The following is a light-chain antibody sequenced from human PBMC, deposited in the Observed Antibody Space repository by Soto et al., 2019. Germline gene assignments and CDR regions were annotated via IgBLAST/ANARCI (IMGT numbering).Light chain of an antibody. CDR2: EVI. CDR1: SSDVGGYEY. V-gene: IGLV2-14*01. Sequence: QSVLTQPASVSVSPGQSITISCTGTSSDVGGYEYVSWYQQYPGKAPKLMIYEVIDRPAGAPRRFSGSKSGNTASLTITGLQAEDEADYYCSSYRTGGSYVFGTGTKVTVL. J-gene: IGLJ1*01. CDR3: SSYRTGGSYV.